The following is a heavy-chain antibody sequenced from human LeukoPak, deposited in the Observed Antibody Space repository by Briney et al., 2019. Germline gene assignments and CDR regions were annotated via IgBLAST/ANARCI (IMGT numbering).Heavy chain of an antibody. CDR1: GFTFRSYA. D-gene: IGHD3-10*01. J-gene: IGHJ4*02. V-gene: IGHV3-23*01. CDR3: AKGREWYGSGSYFDY. Sequence: GGSLRLSCAASGFTFRSYAMSWVRQAPGKGLEWVSAISGSGGSTYYADSVKGRFTISRDNSKNTLYLQMNSLRAEDTAVYYCAKGREWYGSGSYFDYWGQGTLVTVSS. CDR2: ISGSGGST.